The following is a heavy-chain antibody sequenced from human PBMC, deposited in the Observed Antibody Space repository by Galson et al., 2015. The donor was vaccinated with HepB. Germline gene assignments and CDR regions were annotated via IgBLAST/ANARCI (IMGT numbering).Heavy chain of an antibody. CDR3: ARDSGSGYSYYFDY. CDR1: GFTFSSYS. CDR2: ISGSSRYI. D-gene: IGHD3-22*01. J-gene: IGHJ4*02. Sequence: SLRLSCAASGFTFSSYSMNWVRQAPGKGLEWVSSISGSSRYIYYGDSVKGRFTISRDNAKNSLYLQMSSLRAEDTAVYYCARDSGSGYSYYFDYWGQGTLVTVSS. V-gene: IGHV3-21*06.